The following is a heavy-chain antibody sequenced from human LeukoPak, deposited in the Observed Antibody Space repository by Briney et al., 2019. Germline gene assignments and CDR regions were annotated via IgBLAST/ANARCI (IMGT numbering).Heavy chain of an antibody. J-gene: IGHJ4*02. Sequence: PGGSLRLSCAASGFTFSSDAMSWVRQAPGTGLGWVSAISGSGGSTYYADSVKGRFTISRDNSKNTLYLQMNSLRAEHTAVYYCAKVQGYSGYDFDYWGQGTLVTVSS. CDR1: GFTFSSDA. CDR2: ISGSGGST. CDR3: AKVQGYSGYDFDY. V-gene: IGHV3-23*01. D-gene: IGHD5-12*01.